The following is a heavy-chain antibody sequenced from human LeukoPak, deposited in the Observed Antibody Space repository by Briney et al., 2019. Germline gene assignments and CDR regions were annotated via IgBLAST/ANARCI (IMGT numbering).Heavy chain of an antibody. Sequence: GGSLRLSCAASGFTFSSYWMSWVRQAPGKGLEWVANIKQDGSEKYYVDSVKGRFTISRDNAKNSLYLQMNSLRAEDTAVYYCARDYEPLSGRHFDYWGQGTLVTVSS. CDR3: ARDYEPLSGRHFDY. J-gene: IGHJ4*02. CDR1: GFTFSSYW. D-gene: IGHD3-22*01. CDR2: IKQDGSEK. V-gene: IGHV3-7*01.